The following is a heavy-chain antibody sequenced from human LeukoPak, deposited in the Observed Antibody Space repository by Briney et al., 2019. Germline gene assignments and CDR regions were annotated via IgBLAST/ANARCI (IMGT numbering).Heavy chain of an antibody. D-gene: IGHD5-18*01. Sequence: GGSLRLSCAASGFTVSSNYMNWVRQAPGKGLEWVSVIYSGGSTYYADSVKGRFTISRDNSKNTVYLQMNSLRADDTAVYYCAKDGRGYSYGPFDYWGQGTLVTVSS. CDR1: GFTVSSNY. CDR2: IYSGGST. CDR3: AKDGRGYSYGPFDY. J-gene: IGHJ4*02. V-gene: IGHV3-66*01.